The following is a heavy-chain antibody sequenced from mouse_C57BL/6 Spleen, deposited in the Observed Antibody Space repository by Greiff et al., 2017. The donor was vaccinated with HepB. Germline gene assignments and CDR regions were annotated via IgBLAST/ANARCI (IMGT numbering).Heavy chain of an antibody. CDR3: ARVTTVVADWYFDV. V-gene: IGHV1-4*01. J-gene: IGHJ1*03. D-gene: IGHD1-1*01. CDR2: INPSSGYT. CDR1: GYTFTSYT. Sequence: QVQLKESGAELARPGASVKMSCKASGYTFTSYTMHWVKQRPGQGLEWIGYINPSSGYTKYNQKFKDKATLTADKSSSTAYMQLSSLTSEDSAVYYCARVTTVVADWYFDVWGTGTTVTVSS.